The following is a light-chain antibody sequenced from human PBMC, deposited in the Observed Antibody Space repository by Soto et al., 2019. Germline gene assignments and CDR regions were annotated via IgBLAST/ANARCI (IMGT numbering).Light chain of an antibody. CDR3: AAWHDSLSGAI. Sequence: QSVLTQPASVSGSPGQSITISCTGTSSDVGGYKYVSWYQQHPDKAPKLIIYTNNQRPSGVPDRFSASKSGTSASLAISGLRSEDEADYYCAAWHDSLSGAIFGGGTKLTVL. J-gene: IGLJ2*01. V-gene: IGLV1-47*02. CDR1: SSDVGGYKY. CDR2: TNN.